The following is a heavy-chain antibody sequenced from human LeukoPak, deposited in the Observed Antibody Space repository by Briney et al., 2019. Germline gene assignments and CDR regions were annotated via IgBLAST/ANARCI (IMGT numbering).Heavy chain of an antibody. V-gene: IGHV2-70*11. CDR1: GFSLSTSGMC. CDR2: IDWDDDK. CDR3: ARMRVADSSSSPYFDY. J-gene: IGHJ4*02. Sequence: SGPTLVNPTQTLTLTCTFSGFSLSTSGMCVSWIRQPPGKALEWLARIDWDDDKYYSTPLKTRLTISKDTSKNQVVLTMTNMDPVDTATYYCARMRVADSSSSPYFDYWGQGTLVTVSS. D-gene: IGHD6-6*01.